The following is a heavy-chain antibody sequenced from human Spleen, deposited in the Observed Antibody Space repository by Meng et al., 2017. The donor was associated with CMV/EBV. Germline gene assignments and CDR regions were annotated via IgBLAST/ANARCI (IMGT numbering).Heavy chain of an antibody. CDR1: GYSVSSNNY. Sequence: SGYSVSSNNYWGWIRPPPGKGLEWIGYIYYRGTIYYNPSLKSRVTMSVDTSKNQFSLNLASVTAVDTAVYYCARTDGATAGLYAFDIWGQGTMVTVSS. CDR2: IYYRGTI. V-gene: IGHV4-28*02. D-gene: IGHD2-15*01. CDR3: ARTDGATAGLYAFDI. J-gene: IGHJ3*02.